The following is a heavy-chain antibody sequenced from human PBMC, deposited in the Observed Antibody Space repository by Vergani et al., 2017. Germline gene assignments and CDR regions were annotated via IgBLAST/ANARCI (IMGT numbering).Heavy chain of an antibody. J-gene: IGHJ6*02. CDR3: ALSSPDYYYGMDV. Sequence: QVQLQQWGAGLLKPSETLSLTCAVYGGSFSGYYWSWTRQPPGKGLEWIGYIYTSGSTNYNPSLKSRVTISVDTSKNQFSLKLSSVTAADTAVYYCALSSPDYYYGMDVWGQGTTVTVSS. D-gene: IGHD6-19*01. V-gene: IGHV4-4*09. CDR2: IYTSGST. CDR1: GGSFSGYY.